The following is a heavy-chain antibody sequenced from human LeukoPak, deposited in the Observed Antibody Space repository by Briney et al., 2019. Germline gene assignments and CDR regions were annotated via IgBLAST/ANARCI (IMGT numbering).Heavy chain of an antibody. Sequence: ASVKVSCKASGYTFTSYGISWVRQAPGQGLEWMGWISAYNGNTNYAQKLQGRVTMTTDTSTSTAYMELRSLRSEDTAVYYCATVPRWFGELLLRYWGQGTLVTVSS. CDR1: GYTFTSYG. CDR2: ISAYNGNT. J-gene: IGHJ4*02. V-gene: IGHV1-18*01. D-gene: IGHD3-10*01. CDR3: ATVPRWFGELLLRY.